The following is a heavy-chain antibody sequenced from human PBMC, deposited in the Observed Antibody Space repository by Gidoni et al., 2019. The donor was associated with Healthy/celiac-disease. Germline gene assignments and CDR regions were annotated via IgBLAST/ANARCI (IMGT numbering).Heavy chain of an antibody. Sequence: QVQLQQWGAGPLKPSETLSLTCAVYGGSFSGYYWSWIRQPPGQGLEWIGAINHSGSTNYNPSLKSRVTISVDTSKNQFSLKLSSVTAAGTAVYYCARAVAASLKYFQHWGQGTLVTVSS. J-gene: IGHJ1*01. CDR2: INHSGST. CDR1: GGSFSGYY. V-gene: IGHV4-34*01. CDR3: ARAVAASLKYFQH. D-gene: IGHD6-19*01.